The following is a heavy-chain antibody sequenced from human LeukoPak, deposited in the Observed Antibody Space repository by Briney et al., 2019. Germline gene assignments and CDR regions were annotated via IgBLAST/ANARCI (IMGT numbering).Heavy chain of an antibody. V-gene: IGHV3-21*01. CDR1: GFTFSSYS. J-gene: IGHJ4*02. CDR3: ARDPIIAVAGTPYYFDY. CDR2: ISSSSSYI. Sequence: PGGSLRLSCAASGFTFSSYSMNWVRQAPGKGLEWVSSISSSSSYIYYADSVKGRFTISRDNAKNSLYLQMNSLRAEDTAVYYCARDPIIAVAGTPYYFDYWGQGTLVTVSS. D-gene: IGHD6-19*01.